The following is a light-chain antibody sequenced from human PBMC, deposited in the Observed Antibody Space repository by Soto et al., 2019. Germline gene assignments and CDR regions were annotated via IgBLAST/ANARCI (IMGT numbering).Light chain of an antibody. CDR2: STS. V-gene: IGKV1-17*01. Sequence: IQMAQSPSSLSASVGDRVTVTCRASQVIGNPYIGWYQQRVGRPPKRLIYSTSALRSGVPWRFSGGGAGTEFRLSISRLQPEDSATYCCLQYWDYSWTFGQGTKVE. J-gene: IGKJ1*01. CDR3: LQYWDYSWT. CDR1: QVIGNPY.